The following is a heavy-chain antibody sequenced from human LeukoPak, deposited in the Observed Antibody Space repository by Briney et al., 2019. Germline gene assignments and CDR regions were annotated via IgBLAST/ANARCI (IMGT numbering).Heavy chain of an antibody. D-gene: IGHD6-6*01. V-gene: IGHV4-34*01. J-gene: IGHJ4*02. CDR2: INHSGST. Sequence: SETLCLTCAVYGGSFSGFYWSRIRQPPGKVLEWIGEINHSGSTNYNPSLKSRVTISVDTSKNQFSLKLSSVTAADTAVYYCALGRLAARYYYFDYWGQGTLVIVSS. CDR1: GGSFSGFY. CDR3: ALGRLAARYYYFDY.